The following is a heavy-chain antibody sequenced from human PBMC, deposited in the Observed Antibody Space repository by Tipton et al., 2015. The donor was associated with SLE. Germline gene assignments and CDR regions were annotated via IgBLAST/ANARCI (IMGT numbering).Heavy chain of an antibody. Sequence: TLSLTCAVYGGSFSDYYWSWIRQPPGKGLEWIGEINHSGSTNYNPSLKSRVTISVDTSKNHFSLKLSSVTAADTAIYYCARGGASSKWLDPWGQGTLVTVSS. CDR3: ARGGASSKWLDP. J-gene: IGHJ5*02. D-gene: IGHD6-6*01. V-gene: IGHV4-34*01. CDR2: INHSGST. CDR1: GGSFSDYY.